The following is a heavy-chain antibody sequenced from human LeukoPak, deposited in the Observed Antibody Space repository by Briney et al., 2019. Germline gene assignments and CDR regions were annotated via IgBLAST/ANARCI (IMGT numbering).Heavy chain of an antibody. CDR2: ISAYNGNT. J-gene: IGHJ3*02. D-gene: IGHD1-14*01. Sequence: ASVKVSCKASGYTFTSYGISWVRQAPGQGLEWMGWISAYNGNTNYAQKLQGRVTMTEDTSTDTAYMELSSLRSEDTAVYYCATPEAQAPYDDAFDIWGQGTMVTVSS. CDR1: GYTFTSYG. CDR3: ATPEAQAPYDDAFDI. V-gene: IGHV1-18*01.